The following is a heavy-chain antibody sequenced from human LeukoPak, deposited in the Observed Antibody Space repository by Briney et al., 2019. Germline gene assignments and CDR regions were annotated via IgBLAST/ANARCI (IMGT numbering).Heavy chain of an antibody. V-gene: IGHV1-46*01. CDR1: GYTFTSYY. Sequence: ASVKVSCKASGYTFTSYYMHWVRQAPGQGLEWMGIINPSGGSTSYAQKFQGRVTTTRDTSTSTVYMELSSLRSEDTAVYYCARDPASYYYDSSGYYPFDYWGQGTLVTVSS. J-gene: IGHJ4*02. CDR3: ARDPASYYYDSSGYYPFDY. CDR2: INPSGGST. D-gene: IGHD3-22*01.